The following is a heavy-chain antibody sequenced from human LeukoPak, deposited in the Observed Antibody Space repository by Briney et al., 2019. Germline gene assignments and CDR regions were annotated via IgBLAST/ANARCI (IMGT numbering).Heavy chain of an antibody. CDR2: ISGSGGST. D-gene: IGHD1-7*01. J-gene: IGHJ4*02. Sequence: PGGSLRLSCAASGFTFSSYAMSWVRQAPGKGLEWVSAISGSGGSTYYADSVKGRFTISRDNSKNTLYLQMNSLRAEDTAVYYCARLSWNYSNVFDYWGQGTLVTVSS. V-gene: IGHV3-23*01. CDR1: GFTFSSYA. CDR3: ARLSWNYSNVFDY.